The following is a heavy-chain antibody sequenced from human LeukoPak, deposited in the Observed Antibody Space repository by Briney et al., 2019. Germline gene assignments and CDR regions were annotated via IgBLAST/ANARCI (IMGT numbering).Heavy chain of an antibody. J-gene: IGHJ5*02. V-gene: IGHV4-61*02. CDR2: IYTSGST. CDR1: SGSISSGNYY. CDR3: ARHLSVHWFDP. Sequence: PSETLSLTCTVSSGSISSGNYYWSWIRQPAGKGLQWIGRIYTSGSTNYNPSLKSRVTISVDTSKNQFSLKLSSVTAADTAVYYCARHLSVHWFDPWGQGTLVTVSS. D-gene: IGHD5/OR15-5a*01.